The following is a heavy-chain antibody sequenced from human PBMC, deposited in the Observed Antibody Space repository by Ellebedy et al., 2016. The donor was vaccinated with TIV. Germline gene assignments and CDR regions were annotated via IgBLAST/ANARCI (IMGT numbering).Heavy chain of an antibody. V-gene: IGHV3-33*01. CDR2: IWYDGSNK. CDR3: ARVNSAMVRGVIDY. J-gene: IGHJ4*02. D-gene: IGHD3-10*01. Sequence: PGGSLRLSCAASGFTFSSYGMHRVRQAPGKGLEWVAVIWYDGSNKYYADSVKGRFTISRDNSKNTLYLQMNSLRAEDTAVYYCARVNSAMVRGVIDYWGQGTLVTVSS. CDR1: GFTFSSYG.